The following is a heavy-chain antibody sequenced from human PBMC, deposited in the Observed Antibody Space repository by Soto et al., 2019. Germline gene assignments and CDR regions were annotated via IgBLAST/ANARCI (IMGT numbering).Heavy chain of an antibody. CDR1: GGYINTYY. V-gene: IGHV4-59*08. J-gene: IGHJ3*02. CDR3: ARPRSLTTAYDAFDI. CDR2: VYHTGST. D-gene: IGHD4-17*01. Sequence: SETLSLTCTVSGGYINTYYWSWIRQPPGKGLEWIGYVYHTGSTNYNPSLKSRVTISVDTSTNQFSLKLSSVTAADTAVYYCARPRSLTTAYDAFDIWGQGTVVTVSS.